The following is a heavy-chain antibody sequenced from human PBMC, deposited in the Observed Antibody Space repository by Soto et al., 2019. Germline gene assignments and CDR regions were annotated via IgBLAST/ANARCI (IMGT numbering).Heavy chain of an antibody. J-gene: IGHJ6*02. Sequence: QVQLVESGGGVVQPGRSLRLSCAASGFTFSSYGMHWVRQAPGKGLEWVAVISYDGSNKYYADSVKGRFTISRDNSKNTLNLQPNSRRAEDTAVYYCAKDHPPPPVYGDYGFYGMDVWGQGTTVTVSS. CDR2: ISYDGSNK. CDR3: AKDHPPPPVYGDYGFYGMDV. CDR1: GFTFSSYG. D-gene: IGHD4-17*01. V-gene: IGHV3-30*18.